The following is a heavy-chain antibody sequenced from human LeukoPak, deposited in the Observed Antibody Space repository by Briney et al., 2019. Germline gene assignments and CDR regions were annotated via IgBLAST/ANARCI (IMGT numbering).Heavy chain of an antibody. J-gene: IGHJ4*02. CDR2: ISWNSGSI. Sequence: GRSLRLSCAASGFAFDDYAMHWVRQAPGKGLEWVSGISWNSGSIGYADSVKGRFTISRDNAKNSLYLQMNSLRAEDTAVYYCARDLIQGPAWSDYWVQGTLVTVSS. CDR1: GFAFDDYA. V-gene: IGHV3-9*01. CDR3: ARDLIQGPAWSDY. D-gene: IGHD1-1*01.